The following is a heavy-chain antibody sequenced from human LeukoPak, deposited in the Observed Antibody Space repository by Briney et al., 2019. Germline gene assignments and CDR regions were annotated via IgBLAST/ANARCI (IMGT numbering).Heavy chain of an antibody. D-gene: IGHD6-13*01. CDR3: ARSIAAAGTGIYYYYGMDV. CDR1: GYTFIGYY. CDR2: INPNSGGT. Sequence: ASVKVSCKASGYTFIGYYMHWVRQAPGQGLEWMGWINPNSGGTNYAQKFQGWVTMTRDTSISTAYMELSRLRSDDTAVYYCARSIAAAGTGIYYYYGMDVWGQGTTVTVSS. V-gene: IGHV1-2*04. J-gene: IGHJ6*02.